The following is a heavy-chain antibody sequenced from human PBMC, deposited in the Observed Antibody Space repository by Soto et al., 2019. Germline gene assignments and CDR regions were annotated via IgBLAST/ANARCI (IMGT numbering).Heavy chain of an antibody. V-gene: IGHV4-31*03. Sequence: QVQLQESGPGLVKPSQTLSLTCTVSGGSISSGGYYWSWIRQHPGKGLEWIGYIYYSGSTYYNPSLKSRVTISVDTSKNQFSLKLSSVTAADTAVYYCARARPLLWFGELLRSHFDYWGQGTLVTVSS. CDR1: GGSISSGGYY. J-gene: IGHJ4*02. CDR2: IYYSGST. D-gene: IGHD3-10*01. CDR3: ARARPLLWFGELLRSHFDY.